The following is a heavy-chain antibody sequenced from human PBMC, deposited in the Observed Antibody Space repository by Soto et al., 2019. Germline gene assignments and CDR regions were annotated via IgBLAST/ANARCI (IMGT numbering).Heavy chain of an antibody. CDR1: GYTFTSYA. CDR3: ARDLNLSLGPLAY. J-gene: IGHJ4*02. V-gene: IGHV1-3*01. Sequence: AASVKVSCKASGYTFTSYAMHWVRQAPGQRLEWMGWINAGNGNTKYSQKFQGRVTITRDTSASTAYMELSSLRSEDTAVYYCARDLNLSLGPLAYWGQGTLVTVSS. D-gene: IGHD3-16*01. CDR2: INAGNGNT.